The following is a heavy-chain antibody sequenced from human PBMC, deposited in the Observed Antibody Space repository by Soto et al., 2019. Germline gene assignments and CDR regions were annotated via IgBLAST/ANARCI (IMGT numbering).Heavy chain of an antibody. J-gene: IGHJ6*03. CDR3: AKDPKTYYDILTYMDV. Sequence: PGGSLRLSCAASGFTFSSYAMSWVRQAPGKGLEWVSAISGSGGSTYYADSVKGRFTISRDNSKNTLCLQMNSLRAEDTAVYYCAKDPKTYYDILTYMDVWGKGTTVTVSS. CDR1: GFTFSSYA. V-gene: IGHV3-23*01. D-gene: IGHD3-9*01. CDR2: ISGSGGST.